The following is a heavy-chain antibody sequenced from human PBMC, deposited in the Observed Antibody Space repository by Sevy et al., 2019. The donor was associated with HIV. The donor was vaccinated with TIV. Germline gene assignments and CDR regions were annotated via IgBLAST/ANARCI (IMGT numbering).Heavy chain of an antibody. CDR1: GIIFTTSG. Sequence: GGSLRLSCAVSGIIFTTSGMLWVRQAPGKGLEWVAVISYDGRNKFYGDSVKGRFTISRDNSKNILFLQMNSLRAEDTAVYYCAKDFTGYNGMDVWGQGTMVTVSS. J-gene: IGHJ6*02. D-gene: IGHD3-9*01. CDR3: AKDFTGYNGMDV. CDR2: ISYDGRNK. V-gene: IGHV3-30*18.